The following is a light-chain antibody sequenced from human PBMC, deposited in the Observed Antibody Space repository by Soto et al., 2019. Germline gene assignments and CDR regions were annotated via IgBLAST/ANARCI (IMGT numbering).Light chain of an antibody. V-gene: IGLV2-14*01. CDR3: TSCTSRITYV. J-gene: IGLJ1*01. CDR1: SSDIGSYNY. Sequence: QSALTQPASVSGSPGQSITISCTGTSSDIGSYNYVSWYQQYPGKAPKLIIYEVSNRPSGVSNRFSGSKSGNTASLTISGLQAEDEADYHCTSCTSRITYVFGTGTKVTVL. CDR2: EVS.